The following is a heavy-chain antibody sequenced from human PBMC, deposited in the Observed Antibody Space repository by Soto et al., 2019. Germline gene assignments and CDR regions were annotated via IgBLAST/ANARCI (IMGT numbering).Heavy chain of an antibody. CDR3: ARGYTSSPLFEDYFDY. V-gene: IGHV3-7*04. CDR1: GFTFSRFW. J-gene: IGHJ4*02. CDR2: INPDGSEK. D-gene: IGHD6-13*01. Sequence: GGSLRLSCAASGFTFSRFWMTLVRQAPGKGLECVSNINPDGSEKYSVDSVKGRFTIYRDNVKNSLYLQMNNLRAEDTAVYFCARGYTSSPLFEDYFDYWGQGALVTVSS.